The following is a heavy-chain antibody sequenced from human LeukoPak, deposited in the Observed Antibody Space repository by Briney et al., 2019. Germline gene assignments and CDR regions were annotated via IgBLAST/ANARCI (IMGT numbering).Heavy chain of an antibody. Sequence: PGGSLRLSCAASGFTFSSYWMSWVRQAPGKGLEWVANIKQDGSEKYYVDSVKGRFTISGDNAKNSLYLQMNSLRAEDTAVYYCARDTELRFLEWLFSFDYWGQGTLVTVSS. J-gene: IGHJ4*02. CDR1: GFTFSSYW. V-gene: IGHV3-7*01. D-gene: IGHD3-3*01. CDR2: IKQDGSEK. CDR3: ARDTELRFLEWLFSFDY.